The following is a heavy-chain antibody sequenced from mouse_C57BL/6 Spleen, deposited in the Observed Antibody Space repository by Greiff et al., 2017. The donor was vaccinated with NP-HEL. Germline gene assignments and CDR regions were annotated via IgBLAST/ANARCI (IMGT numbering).Heavy chain of an antibody. CDR1: GYTFTSYW. D-gene: IGHD2-3*01. V-gene: IGHV1-61*01. CDR2: IYPSDSET. Sequence: VQLQQPGAELVRPGSSVKLSCKASGYTFTSYWMDWVKQRPGQGLEWIGNIYPSDSETHYNQKFKDKATLTVDKSSSTAYMQLSSLTSEDSAVYYCARDGYSARDYWGQGTTLTVSS. J-gene: IGHJ2*01. CDR3: ARDGYSARDY.